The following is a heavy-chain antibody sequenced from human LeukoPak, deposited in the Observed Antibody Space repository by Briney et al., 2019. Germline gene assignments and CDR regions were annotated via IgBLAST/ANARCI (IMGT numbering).Heavy chain of an antibody. D-gene: IGHD6-13*01. V-gene: IGHV3-7*03. CDR2: IKQDGSEK. CDR1: GFTFSTYW. CDR3: ARGHHAGGYKSSWVFDP. J-gene: IGHJ5*02. Sequence: GGSLRLSCAASGFTFSTYWMSWVRQAPGKGLEWVANIKQDGSEKYYVDSVKGRFTISRDNAKNSLYLQMNSLRVEDTAMYHCARGHHAGGYKSSWVFDPWGQGTLVTVSS.